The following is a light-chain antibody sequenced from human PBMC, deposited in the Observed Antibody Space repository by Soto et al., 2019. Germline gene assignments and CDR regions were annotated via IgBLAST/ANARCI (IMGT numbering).Light chain of an antibody. CDR2: GAF. CDR3: QQYNNWPRT. J-gene: IGKJ5*01. CDR1: QSVSSN. V-gene: IGKV3-15*01. Sequence: EIVMTQSPVTLSVSPGERATLSCRASQSVSSNLAWYQQKPGQAPSLLIYGAFTRATGIPARFSGSGSGTEFTLTISSLQSEDFAVYYCQQYNNWPRTFGQGTRLEI.